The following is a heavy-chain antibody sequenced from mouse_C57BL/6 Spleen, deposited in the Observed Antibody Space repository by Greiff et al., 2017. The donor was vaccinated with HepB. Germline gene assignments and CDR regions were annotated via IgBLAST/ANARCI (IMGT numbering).Heavy chain of an antibody. CDR3: TRRYYSNNPFAY. D-gene: IGHD2-5*01. Sequence: EVMLVESGEGLVKPGGSLKLSCVASGFTFSSYAMSWVRQTPEKRLEWVAYISSGGDYIYYADTVKGRFTISRDNARNTLYLQMSSLKYEDTAMYYWTRRYYSNNPFAYWGQWTLVTVSA. CDR2: ISSGGDYI. CDR1: GFTFSSYA. J-gene: IGHJ3*01. V-gene: IGHV5-9-1*02.